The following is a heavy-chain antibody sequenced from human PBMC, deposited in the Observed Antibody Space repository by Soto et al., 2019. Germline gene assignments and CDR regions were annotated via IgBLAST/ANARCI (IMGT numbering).Heavy chain of an antibody. J-gene: IGHJ4*01. CDR1: GFNFSTHA. CDR3: AREPPYDSSTGYNPPDY. V-gene: IGHV3-30*04. Sequence: QVELVESGGGVVQPGKSLRLSCAAAGFNFSTHAIQWIRQAPGKGLEWLAFISHDDISRLYLSSVKGRFTVSRDNSKNTAYLQMNSLRPEDTAVYYCAREPPYDSSTGYNPPDYWGQGTLVTVAS. CDR2: ISHDDISR. D-gene: IGHD3-9*01.